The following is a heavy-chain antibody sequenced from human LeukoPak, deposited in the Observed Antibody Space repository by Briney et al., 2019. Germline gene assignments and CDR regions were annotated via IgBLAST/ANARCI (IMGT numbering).Heavy chain of an antibody. V-gene: IGHV3-11*01. CDR1: GFTFSDFH. J-gene: IGHJ4*02. CDR3: ACPYRSRFDY. D-gene: IGHD6-13*01. Sequence: PGGSLRLSCVVSGFTFSDFHMSWLRQAPGKGLERIPYITNSGSDIEYADSVKGRFTISWDNAKKSLYLEMNTLRAEDTAIYYCACPYRSRFDYWGQGTLVTVSS. CDR2: ITNSGSDI.